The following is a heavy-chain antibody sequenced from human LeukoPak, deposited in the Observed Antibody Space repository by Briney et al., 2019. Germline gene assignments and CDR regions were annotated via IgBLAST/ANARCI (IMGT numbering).Heavy chain of an antibody. Sequence: GASVTVSCKASGFTFTNSAVQWVRQARGQRLEWIGWIVVGSGNTNYAQKFQERVTITRDMSTSTAYMELSSLRSEDTAVYYCAAYPAYSSSFDYWGQGTLVTVSS. J-gene: IGHJ4*02. CDR1: GFTFTNSA. V-gene: IGHV1-58*01. D-gene: IGHD6-6*01. CDR3: AAYPAYSSSFDY. CDR2: IVVGSGNT.